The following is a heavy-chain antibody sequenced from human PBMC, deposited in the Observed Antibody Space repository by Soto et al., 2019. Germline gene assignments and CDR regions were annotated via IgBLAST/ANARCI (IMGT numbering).Heavy chain of an antibody. CDR1: GYSFTSYW. J-gene: IGHJ6*02. V-gene: IGHV5-51*01. CDR2: IYPGDSDT. CDR3: ARDSPKSSIAAAGLGV. Sequence: PGESLKISCKGSGYSFTSYWIGWVRQMPGKGLEWMGIIYPGDSDTKYSPSFQGQVTISADKSIITAYLQWSSLKASDTAVYYCARDSPKSSIAAAGLGVWGQGTTVTVSS. D-gene: IGHD6-13*01.